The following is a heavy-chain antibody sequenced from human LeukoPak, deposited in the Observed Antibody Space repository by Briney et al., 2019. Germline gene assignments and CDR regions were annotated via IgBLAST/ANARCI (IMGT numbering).Heavy chain of an antibody. Sequence: EASVKVSCKASGGTFSSYAISWVRQAPGQGLEWMGRIIPIFGTANYAQKFQGRVTITTDESTSTAYMELSSLRSEDTAVYYCARDPSGYDFWFDPWGQGTLVTVSS. CDR2: IIPIFGTA. CDR3: ARDPSGYDFWFDP. D-gene: IGHD5-12*01. V-gene: IGHV1-69*05. J-gene: IGHJ5*02. CDR1: GGTFSSYA.